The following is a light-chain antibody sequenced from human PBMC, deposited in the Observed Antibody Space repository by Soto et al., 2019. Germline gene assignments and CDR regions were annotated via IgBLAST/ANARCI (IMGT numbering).Light chain of an antibody. Sequence: EAVLTQSPNTLALPPGDRAPLSCMAIQSISSYLAWYQQKPGQAPRLLIYDASSRATGIPARFSGSGSGTDFTLTISSLEPEDFAVYYCQQLTDWPPQWTFGQGTKVDIK. J-gene: IGKJ1*01. CDR3: QQLTDWPPQWT. CDR1: QSISSY. V-gene: IGKV3-11*01. CDR2: DAS.